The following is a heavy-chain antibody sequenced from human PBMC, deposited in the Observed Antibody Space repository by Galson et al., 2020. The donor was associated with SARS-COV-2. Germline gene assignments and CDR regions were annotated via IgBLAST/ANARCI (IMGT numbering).Heavy chain of an antibody. CDR1: GFTFSSND. D-gene: IGHD3-16*01. V-gene: IGHV3-66*01. CDR3: VRVGATGGVFES. J-gene: IGHJ4*02. Sequence: GESLKISCAASGFTFSSNDMGWVRQAPGKGLEWVSVIYTSGGTLYSDSVKGRFIISTDNSKNTVYFQMNSLGGEDTAVYYCVRVGATGGVFESWGQGTLVTVSS. CDR2: IYTSGGT.